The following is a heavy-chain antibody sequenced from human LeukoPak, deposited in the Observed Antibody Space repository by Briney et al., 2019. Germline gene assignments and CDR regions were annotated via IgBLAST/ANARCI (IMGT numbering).Heavy chain of an antibody. J-gene: IGHJ4*02. CDR3: ARSPGVACSGGSCHFDF. V-gene: IGHV4-59*08. CDR2: IYYWESN. CDR1: GGSLSNYY. D-gene: IGHD2-15*01. Sequence: DTLSLTCTVSGGSLSNYYWSWIRQPRGKGLECIGYIYYWESNNFHPSLKSRVTISEDTSKIQFSLKLNSVTAADTAVYYCARSPGVACSGGSCHFDFWGQGTLVTVSS.